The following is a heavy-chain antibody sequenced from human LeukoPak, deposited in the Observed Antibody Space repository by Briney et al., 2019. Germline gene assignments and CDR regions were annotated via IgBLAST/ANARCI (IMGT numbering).Heavy chain of an antibody. V-gene: IGHV3-23*01. CDR2: ISGSGGST. J-gene: IGHJ3*02. D-gene: IGHD5-12*01. Sequence: GGSLRLSCAASGFTFSSYAMSWVRQAPGKGLEWVSAISGSGGSTYYADSVKGRFTISRDNSKNTLYLQMNSLRAEDTAVYYCAKDRLRGYSGYDDDAFDIWGQGTMVTVSS. CDR1: GFTFSSYA. CDR3: AKDRLRGYSGYDDDAFDI.